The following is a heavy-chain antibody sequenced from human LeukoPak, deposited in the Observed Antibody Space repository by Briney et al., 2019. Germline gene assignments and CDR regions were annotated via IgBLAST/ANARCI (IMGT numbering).Heavy chain of an antibody. V-gene: IGHV3-21*01. CDR1: GFTFTSYS. J-gene: IGHJ5*02. D-gene: IGHD2-2*01. CDR3: ARDPHIVVVPADVQGWFDP. CDR2: ISNSSSYI. Sequence: SGGSLRLSCAASGFTFTSYSMNWVRQAPGKGLEWVSSISNSSSYIYYADSVKGRFTISRDNAKNSLYLQMNSLRAEDTAVHYCARDPHIVVVPADVQGWFDPWGQGTLVTVSS.